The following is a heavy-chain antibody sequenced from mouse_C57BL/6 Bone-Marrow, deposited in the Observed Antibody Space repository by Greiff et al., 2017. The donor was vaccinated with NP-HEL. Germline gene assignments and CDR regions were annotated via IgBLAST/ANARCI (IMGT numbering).Heavy chain of an antibody. CDR2: IYPRSGNT. CDR1: GYTFTRYG. Sequence: QVQLQQSGAELARPGASVKLSCKASGYTFTRYGISWVKQRTGPGLEWIGEIYPRSGNTYYNEKFKGKATLTADKSSSTAYMELRSLTSEDSAVYFCARSGGYYVMIFDYWGQGTTLTVSS. V-gene: IGHV1-81*01. D-gene: IGHD2-3*01. CDR3: ARSGGYYVMIFDY. J-gene: IGHJ2*01.